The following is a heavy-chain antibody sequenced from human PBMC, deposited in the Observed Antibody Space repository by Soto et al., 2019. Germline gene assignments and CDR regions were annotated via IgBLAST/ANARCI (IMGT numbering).Heavy chain of an antibody. V-gene: IGHV3-74*01. CDR1: GVTFSNSW. D-gene: IGHD1-26*01. Sequence: GESLRLSCAASGVTFSNSWMHCVLQAPGKGLVWVSYINSYGSTTTYADSVKGRFTISRDNAKNTVYLQITSLTAEDTAVYYCARGRSYTTDYWGQGTLVTVSS. CDR3: ARGRSYTTDY. CDR2: INSYGSTT. J-gene: IGHJ4*02.